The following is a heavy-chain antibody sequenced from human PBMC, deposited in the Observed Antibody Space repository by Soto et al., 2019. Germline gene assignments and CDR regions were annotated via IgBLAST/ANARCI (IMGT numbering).Heavy chain of an antibody. Sequence: QVQLVQSGAEVKKPGASVKVSCKASGYTFTSYDINWVRQATGQGLGWMGWMNPNSGNTGYAQKFQGTVTMTRDTSISTAYMALSSLRSEDTAVYYCARSTNDYGDRHWGQGTLVTVSS. J-gene: IGHJ4*02. CDR1: GYTFTSYD. V-gene: IGHV1-8*01. CDR3: ARSTNDYGDRH. D-gene: IGHD4-17*01. CDR2: MNPNSGNT.